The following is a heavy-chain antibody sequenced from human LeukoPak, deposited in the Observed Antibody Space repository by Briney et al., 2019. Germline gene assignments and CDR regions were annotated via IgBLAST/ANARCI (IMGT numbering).Heavy chain of an antibody. J-gene: IGHJ6*02. D-gene: IGHD1-26*01. Sequence: GGSLRLSCAASGFTFSSYAMSWVRQAPGKGLEWVSYISSSSSTIYYADSVKGRFTISRDNAKNSLYLQMNSLRAEDTAVYYCARVSGSYYYYYYYGMDVWGQGTTVTVSS. V-gene: IGHV3-48*01. CDR1: GFTFSSYA. CDR2: ISSSSSTI. CDR3: ARVSGSYYYYYYYGMDV.